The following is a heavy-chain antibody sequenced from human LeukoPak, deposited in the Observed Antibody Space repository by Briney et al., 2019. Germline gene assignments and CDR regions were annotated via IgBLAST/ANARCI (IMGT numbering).Heavy chain of an antibody. J-gene: IGHJ4*02. CDR3: ARGRGLRYFDRVPDY. V-gene: IGHV1-46*01. D-gene: IGHD3-9*01. CDR1: GYTFTSYG. Sequence: ASVKVSCKASGYTFTSYGISWVRQAPGQGLEWMGIINPSGGSTSYAQKFQGRVTMTRDTSTSTVYMELSSLRSEDTAVYYCARGRGLRYFDRVPDYWGQGTLVTVSS. CDR2: INPSGGST.